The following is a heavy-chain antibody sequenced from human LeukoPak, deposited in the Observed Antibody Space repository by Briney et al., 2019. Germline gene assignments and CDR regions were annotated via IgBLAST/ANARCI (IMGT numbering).Heavy chain of an antibody. D-gene: IGHD1-26*01. J-gene: IGHJ4*02. V-gene: IGHV4-39*07. Sequence: SETLSLTCTVSGGSISSSSYYWGWIRQPPGKGLEWIGSIYYSGSTYYNPSLKSRVTISVDTSKNQFSLKLSSVTAADTAVYYCARGLLIVGTLFDYWGQGTLVTVSS. CDR1: GGSISSSSYY. CDR2: IYYSGST. CDR3: ARGLLIVGTLFDY.